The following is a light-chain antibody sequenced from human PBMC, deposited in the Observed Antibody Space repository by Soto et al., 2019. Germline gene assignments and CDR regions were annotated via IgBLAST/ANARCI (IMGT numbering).Light chain of an antibody. Sequence: DIQMTQSPSTLSASVGDRVTITCRASQSISSWLAWYQQKPGKAPKLLIYTASSLESGVPSRISGSGSGTEVTLTISSRQPDDFATYYCQEYNSHSRYTFGQGTKLEIK. J-gene: IGKJ2*01. CDR1: QSISSW. V-gene: IGKV1-5*03. CDR2: TAS. CDR3: QEYNSHSRYT.